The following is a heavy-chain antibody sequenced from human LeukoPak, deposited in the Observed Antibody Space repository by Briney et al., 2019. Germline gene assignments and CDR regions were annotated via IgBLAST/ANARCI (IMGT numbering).Heavy chain of an antibody. CDR2: IYYSGST. CDR3: ARIGDTGGYFNY. CDR1: GGSISNYY. Sequence: SETLSLTCTVSGGSISNYYWSWIRQPPGKGLEWIGYIYYSGSTNYNPSLKSRVTISVDTSKNQFSLRLSSVTAADTAVYYCARIGDTGGYFNYRGQGTLVTVSS. V-gene: IGHV4-59*01. D-gene: IGHD2-8*02. J-gene: IGHJ4*02.